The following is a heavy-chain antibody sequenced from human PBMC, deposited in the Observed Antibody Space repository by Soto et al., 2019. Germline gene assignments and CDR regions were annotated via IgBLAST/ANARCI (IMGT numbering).Heavy chain of an antibody. V-gene: IGHV4-31*03. CDR3: AIWSGYYSDGGYAH. D-gene: IGHD3-3*01. CDR2: IYHSGST. CDR1: GGSISRPGYY. Sequence: QLQLQESGPGLVKPSQTLSLTCTVSGGSISRPGYYWSWVRQYPGKGLEWIAYIYHSGSTYYNPAIYGRVTMAVDTSNTQFSPTTASVTAADPGVYDCAIWSGYYSDGGYAHWGQGTLVPVSS. J-gene: IGHJ4*02.